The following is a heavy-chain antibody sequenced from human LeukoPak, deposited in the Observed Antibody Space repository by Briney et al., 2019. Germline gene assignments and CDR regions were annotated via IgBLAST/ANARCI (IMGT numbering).Heavy chain of an antibody. CDR2: ISGSGGST. CDR1: GFTFSSYA. D-gene: IGHD3-9*01. Sequence: PGGSLRLSCAASGFTFSSYAMSWVRQAPGKGLEWVSAISGSGGSTYYADSVKGRFTISRDNSKNTLYLQMNSLRAEDTAVYYCAKVSNYDILTGYYYMAFVYWGQGTLVTVSS. J-gene: IGHJ4*02. V-gene: IGHV3-23*01. CDR3: AKVSNYDILTGYYYMAFVY.